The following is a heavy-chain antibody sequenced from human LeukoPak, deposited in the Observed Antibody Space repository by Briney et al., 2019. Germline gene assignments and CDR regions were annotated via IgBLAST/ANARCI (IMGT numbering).Heavy chain of an antibody. CDR2: ISSSGSTI. CDR1: GFTFSSYE. D-gene: IGHD4-17*01. CDR3: ARDSPLPYPTVDY. J-gene: IGHJ4*02. V-gene: IGHV3-48*03. Sequence: TRGSLRLSCAASGFTFSSYEMNWVRQAPGKGLEWVSYISSSGSTIYYADSVKGRFTISRDNAKNSLYLQMNSLRAEDTAVYYCARDSPLPYPTVDYWGQGTLVIVSS.